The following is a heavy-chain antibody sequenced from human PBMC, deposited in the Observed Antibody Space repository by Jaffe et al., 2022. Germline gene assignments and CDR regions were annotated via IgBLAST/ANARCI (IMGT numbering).Heavy chain of an antibody. Sequence: QVQLQESGPGLVKPSETLSLTCAVSGYSISSGYYWGWIRQPPGKGLEWIGSIYHSGSTYYNPSLKSRVTISVDTSKNQFSLKLSSVTAADTAVYYCARPLVAAAGTGGDYWGQGTLVTVSS. CDR3: ARPLVAAAGTGGDY. V-gene: IGHV4-38-2*01. CDR1: GYSISSGYY. D-gene: IGHD6-13*01. CDR2: IYHSGST. J-gene: IGHJ4*02.